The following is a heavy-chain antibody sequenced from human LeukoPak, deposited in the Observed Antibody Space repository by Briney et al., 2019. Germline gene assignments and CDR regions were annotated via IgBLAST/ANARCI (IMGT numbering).Heavy chain of an antibody. J-gene: IGHJ6*03. CDR2: ISAYNGNT. CDR1: GYTFTSYG. D-gene: IGHD3-10*01. CDR3: ARGRYYSSSYYYYYYMDV. V-gene: IGHV1-18*01. Sequence: ASVKVSCKASGYTFTSYGISWVRQAPGQGLEWMGWISAYNGNTNYAQKLQGRVTMTTDTSTSTAYMELRSLRSEDTAVYYCARGRYYSSSYYYYYYMDVWGKGTTVTISS.